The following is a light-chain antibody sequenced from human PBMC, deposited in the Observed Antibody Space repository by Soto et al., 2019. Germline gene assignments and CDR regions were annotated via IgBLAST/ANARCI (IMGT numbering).Light chain of an antibody. Sequence: QSVLTQPASVSGSPGQSITISCTGTSSDVGSYNLVSWYQQHPGKAPKLMIYEGSKRPSGVSNLFSGSNSGNTASLTISGLQAEDEADYYCCSYAGSRVFGGGTKLTVL. V-gene: IGLV2-23*01. J-gene: IGLJ3*02. CDR1: SSDVGSYNL. CDR2: EGS. CDR3: CSYAGSRV.